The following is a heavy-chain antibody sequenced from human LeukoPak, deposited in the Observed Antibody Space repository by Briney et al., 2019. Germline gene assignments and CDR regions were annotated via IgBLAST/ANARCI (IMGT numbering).Heavy chain of an antibody. CDR1: GFTFSSYV. CDR3: ARVIRGYSYGYYFDY. Sequence: PGGSLRLSCAASGFTFSSYVMHWVRQAPGKGLEWVAVISYDGSNKYYADSVKGRFTISSDNSKNTLYLQMNSLRAEDTAVYYCARVIRGYSYGYYFDYWGQGTLVTVSS. J-gene: IGHJ4*02. D-gene: IGHD5-18*01. V-gene: IGHV3-30-3*01. CDR2: ISYDGSNK.